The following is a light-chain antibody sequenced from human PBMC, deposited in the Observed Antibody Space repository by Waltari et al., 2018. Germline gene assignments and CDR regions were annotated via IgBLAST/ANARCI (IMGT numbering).Light chain of an antibody. CDR3: HQHHTAPLT. V-gene: IGKV4-1*01. Sequence: DIMMTQSPDSLAVSLGERATINCKSSQNLLASSDNKHYLAWYQQKPGQSPKLLIYWASTRYSVFHDRSSGGGSGTYFTLTITILHAEDVAVYFCHQHHTAPLTFGGGTKVGIK. CDR1: QNLLASSDNKHY. CDR2: WAS. J-gene: IGKJ4*01.